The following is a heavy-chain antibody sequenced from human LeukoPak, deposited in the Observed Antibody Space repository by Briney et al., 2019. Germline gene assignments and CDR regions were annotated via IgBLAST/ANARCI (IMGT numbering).Heavy chain of an antibody. D-gene: IGHD6-13*01. J-gene: IGHJ3*02. CDR2: IIPIFGTA. CDR3: ARRIAAANDAFDI. Sequence: ASVKVSCKASGGTFSSYAISWVRQAPGQRLEWMGGIIPIFGTANYAQKFQGRVTITTDESTSTAYMELSSLRSEDTAVYYCARRIAAANDAFDIWGQGTMVTVSS. CDR1: GGTFSSYA. V-gene: IGHV1-69*05.